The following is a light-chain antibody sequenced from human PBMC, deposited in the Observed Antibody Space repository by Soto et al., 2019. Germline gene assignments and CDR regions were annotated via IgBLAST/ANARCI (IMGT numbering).Light chain of an antibody. CDR1: TAAVKSGHY. J-gene: IGLJ1*01. Sequence: QAVLTQEPPLTLSPERTATPTSGSSTAAVKSGHYPYWFQQKPGQPPRPLIYHTTNNHSWPPAPLSPPLLRGKAALTLSGPQPEDEAAYSCLLSYSCAGQKVFGTGTKVTVL. CDR3: LLSYSCAGQKV. CDR2: HTT. V-gene: IGLV7-46*01.